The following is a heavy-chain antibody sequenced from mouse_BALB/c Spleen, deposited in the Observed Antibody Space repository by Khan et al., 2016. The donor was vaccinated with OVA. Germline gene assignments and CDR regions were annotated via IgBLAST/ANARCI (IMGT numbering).Heavy chain of an antibody. CDR2: ISSDGTYT. Sequence: EVELVESGGDLVKPGGSLNLSCAASGFTFSAYGMSWVRQSPDKRLEWVATISSDGTYTYYPHSVKGRFTLSRDNAKNTLFLQMSSLKSEDTARDYCASHVTGSFAYWGQGTLVTVSA. D-gene: IGHD4-1*01. CDR3: ASHVTGSFAY. J-gene: IGHJ3*01. CDR1: GFTFSAYG. V-gene: IGHV5-6*01.